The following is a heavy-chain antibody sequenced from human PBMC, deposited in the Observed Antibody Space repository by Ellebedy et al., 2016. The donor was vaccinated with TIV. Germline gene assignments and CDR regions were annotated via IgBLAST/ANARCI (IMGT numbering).Heavy chain of an antibody. Sequence: GESLKISCKGSGYSFTSYWIGWVRQMPGKGLEWMGIIYPGDSDTRYSPSFQGQFTISADKSISTAYLQWSSLTASDTAMYYCARLAAGLYYYYYGMDVWGQGTAVTVSS. CDR3: ARLAAGLYYYYYGMDV. CDR1: GYSFTSYW. V-gene: IGHV5-51*01. J-gene: IGHJ6*01. CDR2: IYPGDSDT. D-gene: IGHD6-19*01.